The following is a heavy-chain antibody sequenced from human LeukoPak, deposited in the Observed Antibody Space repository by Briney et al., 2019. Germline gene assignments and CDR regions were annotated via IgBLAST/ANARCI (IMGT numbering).Heavy chain of an antibody. CDR1: GFTFSSYA. CDR2: ISGSGGST. CDR3: AKGIGVYYYYGMDV. J-gene: IGHJ6*02. V-gene: IGHV3-23*01. D-gene: IGHD2-21*01. Sequence: SGGSLRLSCAASGFTFSSYAMSWVRQAPGKGLEWVSAISGSGGSTYYADYVKGRFTISRDNSKNTLYLQMNSLRAEDTAVYYCAKGIGVYYYYGMDVWGQGTTVTVSS.